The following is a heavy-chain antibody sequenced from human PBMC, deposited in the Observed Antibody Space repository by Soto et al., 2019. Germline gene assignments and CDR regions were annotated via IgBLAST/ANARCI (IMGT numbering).Heavy chain of an antibody. CDR1: GGSISSGDYY. J-gene: IGHJ4*02. CDR3: ARVPFLEWLYEQYYFDY. Sequence: QVQLQESGPGLVKPSQTLSLTCTVSGGSISSGDYYWSWIRQPPGKGLEWIGYIYYSGSTYYNPSLKSRVTISVDTSKNQFSLKLSSVPAADTAVYYCARVPFLEWLYEQYYFDYWGQGTLVTVSS. V-gene: IGHV4-30-4*01. D-gene: IGHD3-3*01. CDR2: IYYSGST.